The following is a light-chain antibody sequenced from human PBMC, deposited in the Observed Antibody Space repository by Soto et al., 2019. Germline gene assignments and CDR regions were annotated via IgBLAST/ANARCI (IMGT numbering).Light chain of an antibody. CDR3: GTWDSSLTAGV. CDR1: SSNIGDNF. V-gene: IGLV1-51*01. J-gene: IGLJ2*01. CDR2: DND. Sequence: QSVLTQPPSVSAAPGQKVTISCSGSSSNIGDNFVSWYQQFPGTAPKLLIYDNDKRPSGIPDRISGSKSGASATLDITGLQTGDEADYYCGTWDSSLTAGVFGGGTQLTVL.